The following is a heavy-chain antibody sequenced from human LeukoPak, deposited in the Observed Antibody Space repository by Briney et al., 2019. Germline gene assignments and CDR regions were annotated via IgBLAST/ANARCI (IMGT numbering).Heavy chain of an antibody. CDR3: ARDPRLLWFGELLKSDGMDV. CDR1: GYTFTGYY. V-gene: IGHV1-2*02. Sequence: ASVNVSCKASGYTFTGYYMLWVRQAPGQGLEWMGCINPNSGGTNYAQKFQGRVTMTRDASISTAYMELSRLRSDDTDAYYCARDPRLLWFGELLKSDGMDVWGQGTTVTVSS. J-gene: IGHJ6*02. D-gene: IGHD3-10*01. CDR2: INPNSGGT.